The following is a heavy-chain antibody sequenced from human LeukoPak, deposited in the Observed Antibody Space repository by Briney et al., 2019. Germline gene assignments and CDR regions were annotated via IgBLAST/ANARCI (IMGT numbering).Heavy chain of an antibody. Sequence: GGSLRLSCAASGLIFSSYVMNWVRQAPGKGLEWVSAITGSGGSTYYADSVKGRFTVSRDNAKNSLYLQMNSLRAEDTAVYFCARVASFRFYFDYWGQGALVTVSS. CDR3: ARVASFRFYFDY. J-gene: IGHJ4*02. V-gene: IGHV3-23*01. CDR2: ITGSGGST. CDR1: GLIFSSYV. D-gene: IGHD2/OR15-2a*01.